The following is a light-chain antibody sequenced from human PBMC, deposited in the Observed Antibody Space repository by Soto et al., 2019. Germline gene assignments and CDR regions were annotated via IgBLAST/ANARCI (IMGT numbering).Light chain of an antibody. V-gene: IGKV3-15*01. J-gene: IGKJ4*01. CDR2: DTS. CDR1: QGIGDT. CDR3: QDSVTWPLS. Sequence: EIMMRQSPATLSVSPGEGATLYCRASQGIGDTLAWYQQKPGQTPRLLIYDTSIRATGVPARFSGSRSGAEFTLTISCLQSEDFALYYCQDSVTWPLSLGGGTKVDIK.